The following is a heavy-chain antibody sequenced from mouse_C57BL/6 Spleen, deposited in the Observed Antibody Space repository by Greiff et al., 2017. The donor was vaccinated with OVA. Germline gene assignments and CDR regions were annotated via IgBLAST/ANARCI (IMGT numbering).Heavy chain of an antibody. CDR3: ARKGYYGSSPYYFDY. V-gene: IGHV1-54*01. D-gene: IGHD1-1*01. Sequence: VQLQQSGAELVRPGTSVKVSCKASGYAFTNYLIEWVKQRPGQGLEWIGVINPGSGGTNYNEKFKGKAPLTADKSSSTAYMQLSSLTSEDSAVYVCARKGYYGSSPYYFDYWGQGTTLTVSS. CDR2: INPGSGGT. J-gene: IGHJ2*01. CDR1: GYAFTNYL.